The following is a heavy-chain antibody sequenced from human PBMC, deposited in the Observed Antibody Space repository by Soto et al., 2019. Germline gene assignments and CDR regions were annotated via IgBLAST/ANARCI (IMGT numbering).Heavy chain of an antibody. CDR2: IIPIFGTA. D-gene: IGHD3-22*01. J-gene: IGHJ3*02. CDR3: ARERSSFYYDSTGRAFDI. CDR1: GGTFSSYA. Sequence: SVKVSCKASGGTFSSYAISWVRQAPGQGLEWMGGIIPIFGTANYAQKFQGRVTITADESTSTAYMELSSLRSEDTAVYYCARERSSFYYDSTGRAFDIWGQGTMVTVSS. V-gene: IGHV1-69*13.